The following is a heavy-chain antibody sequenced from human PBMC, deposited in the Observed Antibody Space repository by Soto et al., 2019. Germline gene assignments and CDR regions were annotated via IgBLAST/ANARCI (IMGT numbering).Heavy chain of an antibody. D-gene: IGHD6-19*01. J-gene: IGHJ6*02. CDR3: AKVPQQWLVPYYYYGMDV. CDR1: GFTFSSYG. CDR2: ISYDGSNK. V-gene: IGHV3-30*18. Sequence: GGSLRPSCAASGFTFSSYGMHWVRQAPGKGLEWVAVISYDGSNKYYADSVKGRFTISRDNSKNTLYLQMNSLRAEDTAVYYCAKVPQQWLVPYYYYGMDVWGQGTTVTVSS.